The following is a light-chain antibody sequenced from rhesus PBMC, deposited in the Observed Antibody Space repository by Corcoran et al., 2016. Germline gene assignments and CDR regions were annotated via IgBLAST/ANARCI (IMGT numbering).Light chain of an antibody. CDR3: QQYSNSPPT. J-gene: IGKJ4*01. CDR1: QGINHY. CDR2: DAS. Sequence: DIQMTQSPSSLSASVGDRVTITCRASQGINHYLSWYQQKPGKDPKPLIYDASSVEKGVPSRLSGSGYGTDHTLTISGLQPEDIATYYCQQYSNSPPTFGGGTKVEIQ. V-gene: IGKV1-66*01.